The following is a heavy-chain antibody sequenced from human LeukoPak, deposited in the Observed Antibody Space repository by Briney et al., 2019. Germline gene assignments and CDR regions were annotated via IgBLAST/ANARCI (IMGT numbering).Heavy chain of an antibody. Sequence: LTGGSLRLSCAASGFLFSRCAMSWVRQGPGQGLEWFSSISGAGDIAHYAESVKGRFTISRDNSGNTLYVQMDSLRAEDTAVYYCAKVKSSLTLIGAWGQGTLVTVYS. V-gene: IGHV3-23*01. CDR1: GFLFSRCA. D-gene: IGHD2-8*01. J-gene: IGHJ5*02. CDR2: ISGAGDIA. CDR3: AKVKSSLTLIGA.